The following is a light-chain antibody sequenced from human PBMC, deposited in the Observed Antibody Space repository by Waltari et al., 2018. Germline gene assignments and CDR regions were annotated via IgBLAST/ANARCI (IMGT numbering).Light chain of an antibody. J-gene: IGKJ1*01. V-gene: IGKV3-15*01. CDR1: QTVRSN. CDR2: GAS. CDR3: MQSIQLPPT. Sequence: EIVMTQSPATLSVSSGERATLSCRASQTVRSNSAWKPGQAPRLVIFGASTRATGIPARFSGSGSGTDFTLKISRVEAEDVGVYYCMQSIQLPPTFGQGTKVEIK.